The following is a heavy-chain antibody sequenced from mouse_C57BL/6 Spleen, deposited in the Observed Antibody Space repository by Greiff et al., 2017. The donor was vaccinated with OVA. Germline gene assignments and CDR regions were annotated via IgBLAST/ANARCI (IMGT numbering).Heavy chain of an antibody. V-gene: IGHV5-4*01. D-gene: IGHD1-1*01. CDR3: ARDYGSSYLDY. CDR1: GFTFSSYA. CDR2: ISDGGSYT. Sequence: DVMLVESGGGLVKPGGSLKLSCAASGFTFSSYAMSWVRQTPEKRLEWVATISDGGSYTYYPDNVKGRFTISRDNAKNNLYLQMSHLKSEDTAMYYCARDYGSSYLDYWGQGTTLTVSS. J-gene: IGHJ2*01.